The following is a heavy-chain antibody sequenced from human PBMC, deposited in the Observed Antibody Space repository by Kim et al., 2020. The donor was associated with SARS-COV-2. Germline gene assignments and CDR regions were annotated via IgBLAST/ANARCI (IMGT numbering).Heavy chain of an antibody. CDR1: GFTFRSYG. D-gene: IGHD5-12*01. J-gene: IGHJ4*02. CDR3: ARDPSYSGYDHLGFVFDF. CDR2: IWYDGSKK. Sequence: GGSLRLSCEASGFTFRSYGMHWVRQAPGQGLEWVGVIWYDGSKKYYADSVKGRFTISRDDSKNTLYLEMNSLRGEDTALYYCARDPSYSGYDHLGFVFDFRGQGTLVIVSS. V-gene: IGHV3-33*08.